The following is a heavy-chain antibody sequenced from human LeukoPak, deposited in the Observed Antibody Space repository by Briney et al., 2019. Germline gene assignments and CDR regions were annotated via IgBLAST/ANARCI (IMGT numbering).Heavy chain of an antibody. CDR2: ISYDGSNK. CDR3: ARAGMLTISPRNWFDP. V-gene: IGHV3-30*03. J-gene: IGHJ5*02. CDR1: GFTFSSYG. D-gene: IGHD3-3*01. Sequence: PGGSLRLSCAASGFTFSSYGMHWVRQAPGKGLEWVAVISYDGSNKYYADSVKGRFTISRDNSKNTLYLQMNSLRAEDTAVYYCARAGMLTISPRNWFDPWGQGTLVTVSS.